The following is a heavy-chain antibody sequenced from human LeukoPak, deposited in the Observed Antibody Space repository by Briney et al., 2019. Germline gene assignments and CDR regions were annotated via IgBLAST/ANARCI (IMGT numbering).Heavy chain of an antibody. CDR3: AREREGYFDL. Sequence: SETLSLTCAVYVGSFSGYYWSWIRQPPGKGLEWIGEINHSGSTNYNPSLKSRVSISVVTSKNQFSLKLSSVTAADTAVYYCAREREGYFDLWGRGTRVTVSS. V-gene: IGHV4-34*01. J-gene: IGHJ2*01. CDR2: INHSGST. CDR1: VGSFSGYY.